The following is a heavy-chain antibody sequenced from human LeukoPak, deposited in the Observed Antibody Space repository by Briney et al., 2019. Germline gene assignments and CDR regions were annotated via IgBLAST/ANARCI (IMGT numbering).Heavy chain of an antibody. Sequence: GGSLRLSCAASGFTFSTDAMTWVRQDSGKGQQWVSSISANGGRTYYADSVKGRFTISRDNSKNRLYLQMYTLRAEDTAVYFCAKASTVLKPIDYWGQGTLVTVSS. D-gene: IGHD1-14*01. J-gene: IGHJ4*02. CDR2: ISANGGRT. CDR3: AKASTVLKPIDY. V-gene: IGHV3-23*01. CDR1: GFTFSTDA.